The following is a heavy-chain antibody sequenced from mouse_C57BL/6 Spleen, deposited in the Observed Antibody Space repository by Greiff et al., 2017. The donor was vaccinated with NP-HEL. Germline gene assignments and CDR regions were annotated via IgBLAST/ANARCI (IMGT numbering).Heavy chain of an antibody. CDR2: IYPGSGNT. V-gene: IGHV1-76*01. Sequence: VQLQQSGAELVRPGASVKLSCKASGYTFTDYYINWVKQRPGQGLEWIARIYPGSGNTYYNEKFKGKATLTAEKSSSTAYMQLSSLTSEDSAVYFCARSAITMYFDVWGTGTTVTVSS. CDR3: ARSAITMYFDV. D-gene: IGHD2-4*01. J-gene: IGHJ1*03. CDR1: GYTFTDYY.